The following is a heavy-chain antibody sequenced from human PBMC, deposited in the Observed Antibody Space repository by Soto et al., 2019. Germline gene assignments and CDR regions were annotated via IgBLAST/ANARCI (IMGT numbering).Heavy chain of an antibody. V-gene: IGHV1-2*04. J-gene: IGHJ4*02. Sequence: ASVKVSCKASGYTFTSYAMHWVRQAPGQRLEWMGWINPNSGGTHYAQKFQDWVTMSRDTSISTAYMELSSLRSDDTAVYYCARDERGSGWYVYYFDYWGQGTLVTVSS. CDR2: INPNSGGT. D-gene: IGHD6-19*01. CDR3: ARDERGSGWYVYYFDY. CDR1: GYTFTSYA.